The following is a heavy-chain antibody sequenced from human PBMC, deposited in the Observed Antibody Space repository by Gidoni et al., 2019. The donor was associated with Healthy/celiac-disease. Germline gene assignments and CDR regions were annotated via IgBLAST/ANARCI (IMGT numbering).Heavy chain of an antibody. V-gene: IGHV3-48*02. Sequence: EVQLVESGGGLVQPGGSLRLSCAASGFTFSSYSMNWVRQAPGKGLEWVSYISSSSSTIYYADSVKGRFTISRDNAKNSLYLQMNSLRDEDTAVYYCARDHHLSRWGWFDPWGQGTLVTVSS. D-gene: IGHD3-16*01. CDR3: ARDHHLSRWGWFDP. J-gene: IGHJ5*02. CDR2: ISSSSSTI. CDR1: GFTFSSYS.